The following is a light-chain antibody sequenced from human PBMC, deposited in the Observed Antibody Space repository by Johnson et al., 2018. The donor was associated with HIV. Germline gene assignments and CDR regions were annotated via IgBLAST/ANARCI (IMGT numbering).Light chain of an antibody. CDR2: DNK. J-gene: IGLJ1*01. Sequence: VLTQPPSVSAAPGQKVSISCSGNSCDIGNNYVSSHQQLPGTAPKLLIYDNKKRPSGIPDRISGSKSGTSATLGITGLQPGDEADSYCGTWDTSLSAGGVFGTGTKVTFL. CDR3: GTWDTSLSAGGV. CDR1: SCDIGNNY. V-gene: IGLV1-51*01.